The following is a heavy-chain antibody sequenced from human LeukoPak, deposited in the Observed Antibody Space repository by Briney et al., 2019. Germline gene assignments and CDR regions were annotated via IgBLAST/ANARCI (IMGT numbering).Heavy chain of an antibody. Sequence: SETLSLTCAVYGGSFSGYYWSWIRQPPGKGLEWIGEINHSGSTNYNPSLKSRVTISVDTSKNQFSLKLSSVTAADTAVYYCARARGGTMVRGLRWYFDLWGRGTLVTASS. CDR3: ARARGGTMVRGLRWYFDL. J-gene: IGHJ2*01. D-gene: IGHD3-10*01. CDR1: GGSFSGYY. V-gene: IGHV4-34*01. CDR2: INHSGST.